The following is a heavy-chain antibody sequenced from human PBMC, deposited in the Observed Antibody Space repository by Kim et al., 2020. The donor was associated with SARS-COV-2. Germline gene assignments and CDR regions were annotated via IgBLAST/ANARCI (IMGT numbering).Heavy chain of an antibody. CDR2: GGTI. J-gene: IGHJ4*02. D-gene: IGHD5-12*01. Sequence: GGTIDYAAPVKGRFTISRDDSKNTLYLQMNSLKTEDTAVYYCTTVGGYTYWGQGTLVTVSS. V-gene: IGHV3-15*01. CDR3: TTVGGYTY.